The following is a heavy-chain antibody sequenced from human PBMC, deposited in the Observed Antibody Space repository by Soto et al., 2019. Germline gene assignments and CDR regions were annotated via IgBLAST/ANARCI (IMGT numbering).Heavy chain of an antibody. J-gene: IGHJ3*02. CDR1: GYTFTSYG. CDR2: ISAYNGNT. D-gene: IGHD6-6*01. Sequence: QVQLVQSGAEVKKPGASVKVSCKASGYTFTSYGISWVRQAPGQGLEWMGWISAYNGNTNYAQKLQGRVTMTTDTSTSTACMELRSLRSDDTAVSYCARDGEYSSSSDAFDIWGQGTMVTVSS. CDR3: ARDGEYSSSSDAFDI. V-gene: IGHV1-18*01.